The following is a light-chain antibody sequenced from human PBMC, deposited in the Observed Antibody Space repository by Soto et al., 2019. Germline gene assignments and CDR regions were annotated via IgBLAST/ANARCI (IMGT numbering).Light chain of an antibody. CDR3: SSYTSSSTLV. J-gene: IGLJ2*01. CDR1: SSYVGGYKY. CDR2: EVS. Sequence: QSVLTQPASVSGSPGQSITISCTGTSSYVGGYKYVSWYQQHPDKAPKLIIFEVSNRPSGISSRFSGSKSGNTASLTISGLQAEDEDDYYCSSYTSSSTLVFGGGTKLTVL. V-gene: IGLV2-14*01.